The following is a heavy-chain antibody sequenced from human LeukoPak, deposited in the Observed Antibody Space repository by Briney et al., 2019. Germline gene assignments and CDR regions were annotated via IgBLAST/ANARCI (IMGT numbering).Heavy chain of an antibody. CDR3: AKEGEYYDFWSGYYSVIYYFDY. D-gene: IGHD3-3*01. CDR1: GFTFSNYE. CDR2: ISGSGSAI. J-gene: IGHJ4*02. V-gene: IGHV3-48*03. Sequence: GGSLRLSCAASGFTFSNYEMNWVRQAPGKGLEWVSYISGSGSAIDYADSVKGRFTISRDNSKNTLYLQMSSLRAEDTAVYYCAKEGEYYDFWSGYYSVIYYFDYWGQGTLVTVSS.